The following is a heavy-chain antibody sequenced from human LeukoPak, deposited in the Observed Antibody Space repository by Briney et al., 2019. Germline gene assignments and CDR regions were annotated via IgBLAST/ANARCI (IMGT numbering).Heavy chain of an antibody. V-gene: IGHV3-33*06. D-gene: IGHD1-26*01. CDR2: IWYDGSNK. CDR1: GFTSSSYG. J-gene: IGHJ4*02. CDR3: AKERGGATHFDY. Sequence: GGSLRLSCAASGFTSSSYGMHWVRQAPGKGLEWVAVIWYDGSNKYYADSVKGRFTISRDNSKNTLYLQMNSLRAEDTAVYYCAKERGGATHFDYWGQGTLVTVSS.